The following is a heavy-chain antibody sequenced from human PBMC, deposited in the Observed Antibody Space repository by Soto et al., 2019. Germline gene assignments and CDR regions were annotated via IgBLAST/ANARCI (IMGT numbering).Heavy chain of an antibody. CDR1: GLPHSSFA. V-gene: IGHV3-23*05. CDR3: AKDAVYNDGLWLMDH. D-gene: IGHD2-21*01. CDR2: IYGSGRGI. J-gene: IGHJ4*02. Sequence: GGSLRLSCTASGLPHSSFAMMWVRQAPGKGLECVSVIYGSGRGIEYADSVKGRFTISRDNSKNTVYLQMTDLRADDTAVYYCAKDAVYNDGLWLMDHWGQGTQVTVSS.